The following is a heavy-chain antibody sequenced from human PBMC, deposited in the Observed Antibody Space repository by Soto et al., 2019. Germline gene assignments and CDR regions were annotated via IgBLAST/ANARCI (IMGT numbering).Heavy chain of an antibody. CDR2: INPSGGST. J-gene: IGHJ6*02. D-gene: IGHD6-6*01. Sequence: ASVKVSCKASGYTFTSYYMHWVRQAPGQGLEWMGIINPSGGSTSYAQKFQGRVTMTRDTSTSTVYMELSSLRSEDTAVYYCATHSSSDDYYYYGMDVWGQGTTVTV. V-gene: IGHV1-46*01. CDR1: GYTFTSYY. CDR3: ATHSSSDDYYYYGMDV.